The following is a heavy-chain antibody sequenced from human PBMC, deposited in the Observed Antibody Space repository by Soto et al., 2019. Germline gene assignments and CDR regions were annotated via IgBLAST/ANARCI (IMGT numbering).Heavy chain of an antibody. Sequence: GGSLRLSCTASGFTFGNYALTWVRQAPGKGPEWVGSIRSKAYGGTTEYAASVRGRFSISRDDSKSVAYLQMNSLKAEDTAVYYCTRVAAYTSWYEIFPVWFAYWGQGT. CDR1: GFTFGNYA. CDR3: TRVAAYTSWYEIFPVWFAY. D-gene: IGHD6-13*01. V-gene: IGHV3-49*04. J-gene: IGHJ4*02. CDR2: IRSKAYGGTT.